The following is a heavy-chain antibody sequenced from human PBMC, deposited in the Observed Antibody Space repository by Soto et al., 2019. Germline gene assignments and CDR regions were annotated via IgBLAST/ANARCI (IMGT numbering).Heavy chain of an antibody. CDR2: ASASGSGT. D-gene: IGHD2-21*01. V-gene: IGHV3-23*01. CDR1: GFTFSDFA. J-gene: IGHJ4*02. CDR3: AKGRPGVAAAPDY. Sequence: EVQLLESGGGSVHPGESLRLSCAASGFTFSDFAMAWVRQAPGKGLGWVSSASASGSGTYYADSVKGRFTISRDNSKNTLFLHMTNLRAGDTALYFCAKGRPGVAAAPDYWGQGTLVTVSS.